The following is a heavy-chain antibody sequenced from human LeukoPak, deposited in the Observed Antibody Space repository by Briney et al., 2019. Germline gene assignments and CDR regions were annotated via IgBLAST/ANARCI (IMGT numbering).Heavy chain of an antibody. V-gene: IGHV3-23*01. CDR3: AKDQYGGSYWVWDY. CDR1: GFTFSTYA. CDR2: ITGSGGST. D-gene: IGHD1-26*01. Sequence: PGGSLRLSCAASGFTFSTYAMSWVRQAPGKGLEWVSAITGSGGSTYYADSVKGRFTISRDNSKNTLYLQMNSLRAEDTAVYYCAKDQYGGSYWVWDYWGQGTLVTVSS. J-gene: IGHJ4*02.